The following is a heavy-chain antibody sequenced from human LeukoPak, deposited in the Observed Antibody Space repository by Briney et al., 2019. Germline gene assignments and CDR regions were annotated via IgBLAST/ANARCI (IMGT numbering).Heavy chain of an antibody. CDR1: RYTFTSYY. J-gene: IGHJ4*02. CDR3: ARDPPAGMDNSNFDY. D-gene: IGHD2-2*01. CDR2: INPSGGST. V-gene: IGHV1-46*01. Sequence: ASVKVSCKASRYTFTSYYMHWVRQAPGQGLEWLGIINPSGGSTSYAQKFQGRVTMTRDTSTSTVYMELSSLRSEDTAVYYCARDPPAGMDNSNFDYWGQGTLVTVSP.